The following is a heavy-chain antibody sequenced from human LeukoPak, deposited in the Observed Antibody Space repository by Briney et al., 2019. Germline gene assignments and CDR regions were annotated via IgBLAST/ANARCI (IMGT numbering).Heavy chain of an antibody. D-gene: IGHD3-3*01. J-gene: IGHJ6*03. Sequence: PGGSLRLSCAASGFTFSSYWMSWVRQAPGKGLEWVANIKQDGSEKYYVDSVKGRFTISRDNAKNSLYLQMNSLRAEDTAVYYCARDYGTILAGDYMDVWGKGTTVTVSS. V-gene: IGHV3-7*01. CDR1: GFTFSSYW. CDR3: ARDYGTILAGDYMDV. CDR2: IKQDGSEK.